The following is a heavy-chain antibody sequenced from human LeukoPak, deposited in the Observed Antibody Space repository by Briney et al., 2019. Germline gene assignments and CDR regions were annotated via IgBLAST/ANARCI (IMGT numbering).Heavy chain of an antibody. J-gene: IGHJ4*02. D-gene: IGHD3-22*01. Sequence: GGCLRLSCAASGFTVSSSYMSWVRPAPGKGVEWVSAICGSGGSTYYADSVKGRFTISRDNSKNTLYLQMNSLRAEDTAVYYCAKDGTYYYDSSGYYYGYWGQGTLVTVSS. CDR2: ICGSGGST. CDR1: GFTVSSSY. V-gene: IGHV3-23*01. CDR3: AKDGTYYYDSSGYYYGY.